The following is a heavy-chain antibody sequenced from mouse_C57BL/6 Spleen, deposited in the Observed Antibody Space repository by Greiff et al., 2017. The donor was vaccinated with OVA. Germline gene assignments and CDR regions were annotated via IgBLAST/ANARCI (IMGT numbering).Heavy chain of an antibody. D-gene: IGHD2-4*01. Sequence: VQLQQSGAELARPGASVKLSCKASGYTFTSYGISWVKQRTGQGLEWIGEIYPRSGNTYYNEKFKGKATLTADKSSSTAYMGLRSLTSEDSAVYFCARVYYEYDAWFAYWGQGTLVTVSA. V-gene: IGHV1-81*01. CDR3: ARVYYEYDAWFAY. CDR1: GYTFTSYG. J-gene: IGHJ3*01. CDR2: IYPRSGNT.